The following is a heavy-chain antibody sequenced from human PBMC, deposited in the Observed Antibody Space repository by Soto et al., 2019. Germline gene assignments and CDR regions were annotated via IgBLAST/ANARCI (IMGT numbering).Heavy chain of an antibody. J-gene: IGHJ4*02. CDR1: GFTFSTYW. CDR2: INQDGSEK. CDR3: SRSLDY. Sequence: GGSLRLSCAASGFTFSTYWMDWVRQTPGKGLEWVASINQDGSEKNYVDSVKGRFTIYRDNAKNSLYLQMSSLTAEDSALYYCSRSLDYWGQGTLVTVSS. V-gene: IGHV3-7*01.